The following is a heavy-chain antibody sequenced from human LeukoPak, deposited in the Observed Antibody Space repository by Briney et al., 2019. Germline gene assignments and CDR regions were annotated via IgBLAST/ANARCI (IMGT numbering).Heavy chain of an antibody. CDR3: ARPMSDIAVAGAFDI. CDR2: IYPGDSDT. V-gene: IGHV5-51*01. J-gene: IGHJ3*02. D-gene: IGHD6-19*01. CDR1: GYSFTSYW. Sequence: GESLKISCKGSGYSFTSYWIGGVRQMPGKGLEWMGIIYPGDSDTRYSPSFQGQVTISADKSISTAYLQWSSLKASDTAMYYCARPMSDIAVAGAFDIWGQGTMVTVSS.